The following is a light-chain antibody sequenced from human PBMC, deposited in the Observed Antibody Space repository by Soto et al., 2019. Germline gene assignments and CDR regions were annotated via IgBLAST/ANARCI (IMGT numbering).Light chain of an antibody. J-gene: IGLJ1*01. CDR2: GNN. Sequence: QSVLTQPPSVSGAPGQRVTISCTGSSSNIGAGHDVHWYQQFPGTAPQLLIFGNNNRPSGVPDRFSGSKSGTSASLAITGLQAEDEADFYCQSYDSSLSAYVFVTGPKVTVL. CDR1: SSNIGAGHD. V-gene: IGLV1-40*01. CDR3: QSYDSSLSAYV.